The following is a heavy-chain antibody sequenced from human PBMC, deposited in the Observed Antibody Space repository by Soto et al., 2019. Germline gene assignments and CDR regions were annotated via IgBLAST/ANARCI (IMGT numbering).Heavy chain of an antibody. CDR1: GYTFTSYG. D-gene: IGHD4-17*01. CDR3: ARDPTGRGDYALGYFDY. Sequence: ASVKVSCKASGYTFTSYGISWVRQAPGQGLEWMGWISAYNGNTNYAQKLQGRVTMTTDTSTSTAYMELRSLRSDDTAVYYCARDPTGRGDYALGYFDYWGQGTLVTVSS. V-gene: IGHV1-18*04. CDR2: ISAYNGNT. J-gene: IGHJ4*02.